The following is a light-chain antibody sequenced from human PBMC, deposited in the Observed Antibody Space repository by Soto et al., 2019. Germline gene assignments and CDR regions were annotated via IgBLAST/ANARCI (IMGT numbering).Light chain of an antibody. J-gene: IGLJ1*01. CDR3: SSYTSSSTLV. V-gene: IGLV2-14*01. Sequence: TQPASVSGSPGQSITISCTGTSSDVGGHIYVSWYQQHPGKAPKLMIYDVSNRPSGVSNRFSASKSGNTASLTISGLQAEDDADYYCSSYTSSSTLVFGTGTKVTVL. CDR2: DVS. CDR1: SSDVGGHIY.